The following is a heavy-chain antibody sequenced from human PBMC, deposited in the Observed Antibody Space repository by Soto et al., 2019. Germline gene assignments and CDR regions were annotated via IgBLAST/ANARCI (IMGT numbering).Heavy chain of an antibody. CDR1: GYMFTKSA. J-gene: IGHJ4*01. Sequence: QVHLVQSGAEVKKPGASVKVSCKASGYMFTKSAMHWVRQAPGQRLEWMGWISGDSGNTKYSPKLQDRVTITRDTSASTAYMELSSLRSEDTALYYCARDGVAAGNINFDHWGQGTLVTVSS. V-gene: IGHV1-3*01. CDR3: ARDGVAAGNINFDH. CDR2: ISGDSGNT. D-gene: IGHD6-19*01.